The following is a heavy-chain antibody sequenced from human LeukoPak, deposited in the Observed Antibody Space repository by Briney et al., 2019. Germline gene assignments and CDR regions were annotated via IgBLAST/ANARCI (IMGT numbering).Heavy chain of an antibody. CDR2: INAAGGST. D-gene: IGHD1-26*01. V-gene: IGHV3-23*01. J-gene: IGHJ4*02. CDR3: AKDSGTYYKAFDY. Sequence: GGSLRLSCAASGFTFSSYAMTWVRQAPGKGLEWVSTINAAGGSTYYADSVKGRLTISRDNSKNTLYLQMNSLRAEDTAVYSCAKDSGTYYKAFDYWGQGTLVTDSS. CDR1: GFTFSSYA.